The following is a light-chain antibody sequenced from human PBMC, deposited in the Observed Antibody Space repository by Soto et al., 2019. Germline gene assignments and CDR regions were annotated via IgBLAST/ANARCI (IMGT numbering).Light chain of an antibody. CDR3: SSNTSGSTGV. V-gene: IGLV2-14*01. CDR1: SSDVGGYDY. Sequence: QSVLTQPASVSGSPGQSIAISCTGTSSDVGGYDYVSWYQQQPDKAPKLMIYEVTKRPSGVSNRFSGSKSGNTASLTISGFQLEEGADYYCSSNTSGSTGVFGTGTKVTVL. J-gene: IGLJ1*01. CDR2: EVT.